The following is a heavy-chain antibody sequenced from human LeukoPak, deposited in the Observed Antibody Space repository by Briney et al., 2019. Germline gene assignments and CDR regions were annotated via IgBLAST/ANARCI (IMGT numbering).Heavy chain of an antibody. J-gene: IGHJ4*02. CDR3: ARGQDSRRFDY. CDR2: INHSGST. CDR1: GGSFSGYY. D-gene: IGHD6-13*01. V-gene: IGHV4-34*01. Sequence: PLETLSLTCAVYGGSFSGYYWSWIRQPPGKGLEWIGEINHSGSTNYNPSLKSRVTISVDTSKNQFSLKLSSVTAADTAVYYCARGQDSRRFDYWGQGTLVTVSS.